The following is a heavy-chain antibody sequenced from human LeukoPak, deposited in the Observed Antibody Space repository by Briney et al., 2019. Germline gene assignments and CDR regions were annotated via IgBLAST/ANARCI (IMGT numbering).Heavy chain of an antibody. D-gene: IGHD6-6*01. CDR1: GFTFSSDW. CDR3: ARGSSNVAARNNWFDP. J-gene: IGHJ5*02. CDR2: ISGSSSYI. Sequence: GDSLRLSCAASGFTFSSDWMIWVRQPPGKGLEWVSSISGSSSYIYYADSMKGRFTISRDNAKNSLYLQMNSLRAEDTAVYYCARGSSNVAARNNWFDPWGQGTLVTVSS. V-gene: IGHV3-21*04.